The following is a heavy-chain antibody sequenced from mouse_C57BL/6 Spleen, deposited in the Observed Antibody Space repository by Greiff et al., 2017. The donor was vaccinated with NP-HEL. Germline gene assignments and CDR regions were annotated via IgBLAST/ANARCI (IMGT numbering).Heavy chain of an antibody. CDR1: GYTFTSYW. V-gene: IGHV1-61*01. Sequence: QVQLKQPGAELVRPGSSVKLSCKASGYTFTSYWMDWVKKRPGQGLEWIGNIYPSDSETHYNQKFKDKATLTVDKSSSTAYMQLSSLTSEDSAVYYCARQGLRQWYFDVWGTGTTVTVSS. CDR2: IYPSDSET. D-gene: IGHD2-2*01. J-gene: IGHJ1*03. CDR3: ARQGLRQWYFDV.